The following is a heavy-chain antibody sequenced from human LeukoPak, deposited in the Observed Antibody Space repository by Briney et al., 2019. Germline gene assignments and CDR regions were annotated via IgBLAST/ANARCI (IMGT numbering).Heavy chain of an antibody. V-gene: IGHV3-30*03. CDR3: ARDISPAGGY. CDR2: ISHDGTTA. D-gene: IGHD6-13*01. CDR1: GFIFSNYG. Sequence: PGGSLRLSCAASGFIFSNYGMHWVRQAPGKGLEWVAVISHDGTTAFYADSVKGRFTISRDNSKNTLGLQMFSLRVEDTAVYYCARDISPAGGYWGQGTLVTVSS. J-gene: IGHJ4*02.